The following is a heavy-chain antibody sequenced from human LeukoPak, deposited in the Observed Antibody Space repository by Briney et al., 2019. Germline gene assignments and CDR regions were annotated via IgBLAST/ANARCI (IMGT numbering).Heavy chain of an antibody. CDR3: ARELPDGYARHFDY. CDR2: IIPILGIA. CDR1: GGTFSSYA. V-gene: IGHV1-69*04. J-gene: IGHJ4*02. D-gene: IGHD5-24*01. Sequence: GASVKVPCKASGGTFSSYAISWVRQAPGQGLEWMGRIIPILGIANYAQKFQGRVTITADKSTSAAYMELSSLRSEDTAVYYCARELPDGYARHFDYWGQGTLVTVSS.